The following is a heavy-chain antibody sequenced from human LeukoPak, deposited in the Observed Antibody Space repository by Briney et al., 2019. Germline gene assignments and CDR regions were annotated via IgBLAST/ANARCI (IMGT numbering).Heavy chain of an antibody. V-gene: IGHV1-46*01. CDR1: GYTFTSYY. CDR3: ARDASYCSGGSCYSPEYFQH. CDR2: INPSGGST. Sequence: ASVKVSCKASGYTFTSYYMHWVRQAPGQGLEWMGIINPSGGSTSYAQKFQGRVTMTRDTSTSTVYMELSSPRSEDTAVYYCARDASYCSGGSCYSPEYFQHWGQGTLVTVSS. J-gene: IGHJ1*01. D-gene: IGHD2-15*01.